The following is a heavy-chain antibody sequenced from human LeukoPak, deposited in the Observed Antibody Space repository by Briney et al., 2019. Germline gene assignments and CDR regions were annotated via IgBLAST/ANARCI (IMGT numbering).Heavy chain of an antibody. CDR3: TRDSGSYNWFDP. CDR2: LDNRGKGYAT. CDR1: GLTFSGLV. V-gene: IGHV3-73*01. D-gene: IGHD1-26*01. Sequence: PRGSLRLSRAGSGLTFSGLVIRWGRPSSREGPEWVGELDNRGKGYATATAYAASVKGRFTIARDDSINTADLPMNIRKTEDTALYYCTRDSGSYNWFDPWGQGTLVTVSS. J-gene: IGHJ5*02.